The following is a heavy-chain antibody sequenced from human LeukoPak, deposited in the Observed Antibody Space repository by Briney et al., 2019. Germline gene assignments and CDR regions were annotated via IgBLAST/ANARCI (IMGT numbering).Heavy chain of an antibody. CDR3: ARGTGSYYYDLDV. D-gene: IGHD3-10*01. V-gene: IGHV3-33*01. Sequence: GGSLRLSCAASGFTFSNYGMHWVRQAPGKGLEWVAVIWSGGNNKYYADSVKGRFTISRDNSKDTLYLQMDRLRAEDTAVYYSARGTGSYYYDLDVWGQGTTATVSS. J-gene: IGHJ6*02. CDR1: GFTFSNYG. CDR2: IWSGGNNK.